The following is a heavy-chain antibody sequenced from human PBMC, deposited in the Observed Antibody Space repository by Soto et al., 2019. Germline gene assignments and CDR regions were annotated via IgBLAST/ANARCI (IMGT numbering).Heavy chain of an antibody. Sequence: GASVKVSCKASGYTFTSYDINWVRQATGQGLEWMGWMNPNSGNTGYAQKFQGRVTMTRNTSISTAYMELSSLRSEDTAVYYCARGERDCSSTSCYFHYYYYYMDVWGKGTTVTVSS. CDR2: MNPNSGNT. CDR1: GYTFTSYD. J-gene: IGHJ6*03. D-gene: IGHD2-2*01. V-gene: IGHV1-8*01. CDR3: ARGERDCSSTSCYFHYYYYYMDV.